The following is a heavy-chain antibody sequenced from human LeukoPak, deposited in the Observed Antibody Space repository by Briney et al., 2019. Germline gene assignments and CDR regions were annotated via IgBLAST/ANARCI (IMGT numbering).Heavy chain of an antibody. D-gene: IGHD2-2*01. CDR3: SRGPHLSSTSWLDY. CDR2: INAGNGYT. V-gene: IGHV1-3*01. CDR1: GYTFTTYA. Sequence: ASVKVSCKTSGYTFTTYAMHWVRQAPGQRLEWMGWINAGNGYTKYSQKFQGRVTIIRDTSASTAYMELSSLRSEDTAVYYYSRGPHLSSTSWLDYWGQGTLVTVSS. J-gene: IGHJ4*02.